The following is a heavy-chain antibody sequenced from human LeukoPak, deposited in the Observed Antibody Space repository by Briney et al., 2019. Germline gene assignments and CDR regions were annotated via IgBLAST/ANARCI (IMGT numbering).Heavy chain of an antibody. CDR2: IYSGGST. CDR3: AREGPTMVRGVIRKRNYYFDY. V-gene: IGHV3-66*02. D-gene: IGHD3-10*01. CDR1: GFTVSSNY. J-gene: IGHJ4*02. Sequence: GGSLRLSCAASGFTVSSNYMSWVRQAPEKGLEWVSVIYSGGSTYYADSVKSRFTISRDNSKNTLYLQMNSLRAEDTAVYYCAREGPTMVRGVIRKRNYYFDYWGQGTLVTVSS.